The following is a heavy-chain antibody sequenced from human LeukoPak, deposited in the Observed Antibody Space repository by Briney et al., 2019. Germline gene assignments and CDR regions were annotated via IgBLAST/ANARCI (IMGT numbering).Heavy chain of an antibody. CDR3: ARGFVATSEFDH. CDR1: GFTFSDYY. V-gene: IGHV3-11*01. CDR2: ISSSGSTI. D-gene: IGHD5-12*01. Sequence: GGSLRLSCAASGFTFSDYYMSWIRQAPGKGLEWLSYISSSGSTIYYADSVRGRFTVSRDNDKNSLSLQMNSLRVEDTAVYYCARGFVATSEFDHWGQGTLVTVSS. J-gene: IGHJ4*02.